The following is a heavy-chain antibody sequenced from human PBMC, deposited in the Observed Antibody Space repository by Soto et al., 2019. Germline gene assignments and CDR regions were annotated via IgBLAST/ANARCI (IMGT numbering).Heavy chain of an antibody. J-gene: IGHJ4*02. CDR3: AKDRYGDYGGIDY. CDR2: ITGSGGST. Sequence: EVQLLESGGGLVQPGGSLRLSCAASGFTFSTYAMIWVRQAPGKGLEWVSVITGSGGSTYYADSVKGRFTISRDTSKNTLFHQMNSLRAEDTAVYYCAKDRYGDYGGIDYWGQGTMVTVSS. D-gene: IGHD4-17*01. V-gene: IGHV3-23*01. CDR1: GFTFSTYA.